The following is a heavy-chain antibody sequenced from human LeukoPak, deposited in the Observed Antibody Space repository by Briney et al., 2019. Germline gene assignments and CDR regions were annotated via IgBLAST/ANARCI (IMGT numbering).Heavy chain of an antibody. J-gene: IGHJ4*02. D-gene: IGHD6-13*01. Sequence: GGSLRLSCAASGFTFSSNSMNWVRQAPGKGLEWVSYISSTGGTIYYADSMKGRFTISRDNAKNSLYLQMNSLRAEDTAVYYCARDWDSGGAAGIRGYDYWGQGTLVTVSS. CDR2: ISSTGGTI. CDR1: GFTFSSNS. V-gene: IGHV3-48*04. CDR3: ARDWDSGGAAGIRGYDY.